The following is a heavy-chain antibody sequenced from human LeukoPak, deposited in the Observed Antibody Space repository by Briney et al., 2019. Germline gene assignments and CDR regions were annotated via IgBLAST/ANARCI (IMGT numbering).Heavy chain of an antibody. V-gene: IGHV3-66*01. J-gene: IGHJ3*02. CDR3: ARGQYYYDSSGSLFDI. CDR1: GFTFSSYA. D-gene: IGHD3-22*01. CDR2: IYSGGST. Sequence: AGGSLRLSCAASGFTFSSYAMSWVRQAPGKGLEWVSVIYSGGSTYYADSVKGRFTISRDNSKNTLYLQMNSLRAEDTAVYYCARGQYYYDSSGSLFDIWGQGTMVTVSS.